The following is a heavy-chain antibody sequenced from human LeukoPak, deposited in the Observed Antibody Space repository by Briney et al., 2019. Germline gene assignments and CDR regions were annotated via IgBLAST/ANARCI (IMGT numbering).Heavy chain of an antibody. Sequence: SETLSLTCAVYGGSFSGYYWSWIRQPPGKGLEWIEEINHSGSTNYNPSLKSRVTISVDTSKNQFSLKLSSVTAADTAVYYCARAGLGVVVIDYWGQGTLVTVSS. CDR2: INHSGST. CDR3: ARAGLGVVVIDY. D-gene: IGHD2-15*01. J-gene: IGHJ4*02. V-gene: IGHV4-34*01. CDR1: GGSFSGYY.